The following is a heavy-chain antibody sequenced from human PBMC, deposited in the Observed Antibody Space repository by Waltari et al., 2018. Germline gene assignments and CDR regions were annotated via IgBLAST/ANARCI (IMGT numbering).Heavy chain of an antibody. CDR2: IYSGGST. CDR1: GFTVSSNY. D-gene: IGHD5-18*01. J-gene: IGHJ4*02. Sequence: EVQLVESGGGLIQPGGSLGLSCAASGFTVSSNYMSWVRQAPGKGLEGVSVIYSGGSTYYADSVKGRFTISRDNSKNTLYLQMNSLRAEDTAVYYCARAPGNSYLDYWGQGTLVTVSS. CDR3: ARAPGNSYLDY. V-gene: IGHV3-53*01.